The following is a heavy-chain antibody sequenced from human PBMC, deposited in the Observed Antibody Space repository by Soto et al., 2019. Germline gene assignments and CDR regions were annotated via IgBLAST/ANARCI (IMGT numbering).Heavy chain of an antibody. Sequence: QVQLVESGGGVVQPGGSLRLPCAASGFTFRTYAMHWVRQAPGKGLEWLAVISYDGLHSYYADSVKGRSTISRDNSKNTLYLEMNRLRPEDTAVYDCVKAGWSGFEVLDLLFDHWGQGALVTVSS. CDR3: VKAGWSGFEVLDLLFDH. D-gene: IGHD5-12*01. V-gene: IGHV3-30*18. J-gene: IGHJ4*02. CDR1: GFTFRTYA. CDR2: ISYDGLHS.